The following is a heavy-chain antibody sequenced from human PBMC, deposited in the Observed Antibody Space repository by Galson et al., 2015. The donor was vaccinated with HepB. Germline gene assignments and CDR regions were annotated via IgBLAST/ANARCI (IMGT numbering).Heavy chain of an antibody. CDR3: ARHPFTVATSFDY. CDR1: GGSISSSSYY. D-gene: IGHD2-15*01. V-gene: IGHV4-39*01. CDR2: IYYSGST. Sequence: ETLSLTCTVSGGSISSSSYYWGWIRQPPGKGLEWIGSIYYSGSTYYNPSLKSRVTISVDTSKNQFSLKLSSVTAADTAVYYCARHPFTVATSFDYWGQGTLVTVSS. J-gene: IGHJ4*02.